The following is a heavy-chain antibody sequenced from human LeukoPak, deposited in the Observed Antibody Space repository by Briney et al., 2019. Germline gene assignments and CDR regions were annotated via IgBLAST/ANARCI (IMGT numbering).Heavy chain of an antibody. Sequence: GSLRLSCAASGFSLSGYWMTWVRQAPGKGLEWVARLHADGVEQNYVDSVTGRFAMSRDNAKNSLDLQMNSLRVEDTAVYYCARGGYSFDYLGQGTLVAVSS. CDR3: ARGGYSFDY. CDR1: GFSLSGYW. J-gene: IGHJ4*02. V-gene: IGHV3-7*01. D-gene: IGHD5-18*01. CDR2: LHADGVEQ.